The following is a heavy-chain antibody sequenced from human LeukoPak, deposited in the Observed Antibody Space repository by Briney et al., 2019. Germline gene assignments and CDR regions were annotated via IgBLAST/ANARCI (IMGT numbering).Heavy chain of an antibody. CDR1: GFNFKYVW. CDR2: IRAKIEGETR. Sequence: GGSLRLSCAASGFNFKYVWMNWVRQVPGKGLEWVGRIRAKIEGETRDYPAPVKGRFIISGDDSKTTLYLQMNGLKTEDSAVYYCTTERNWELLRPYGLDIWGQGTTVIVSS. D-gene: IGHD1-26*01. J-gene: IGHJ6*02. CDR3: TTERNWELLRPYGLDI. V-gene: IGHV3-15*01.